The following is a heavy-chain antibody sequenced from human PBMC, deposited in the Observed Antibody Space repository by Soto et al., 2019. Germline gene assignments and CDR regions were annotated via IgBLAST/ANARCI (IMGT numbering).Heavy chain of an antibody. CDR2: ISSSSSYT. V-gene: IGHV3-11*06. J-gene: IGHJ4*02. CDR3: ARSVGGQSDY. Sequence: GGSLRLSCAASGFTFSDYFMSRIRQAPGKGLEWVSYISSSSSYTNYADSVKGRFTISRDNAKNSLYLQMNSLRAEDTAVYYCARSVGGQSDYWGQGTLVTVSS. D-gene: IGHD1-26*01. CDR1: GFTFSDYF.